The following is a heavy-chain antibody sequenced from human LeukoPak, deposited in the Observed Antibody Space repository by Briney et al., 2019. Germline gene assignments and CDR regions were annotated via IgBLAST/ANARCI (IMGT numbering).Heavy chain of an antibody. CDR3: ASYDSSGSNTGPTDY. CDR1: GFTFSSYA. J-gene: IGHJ4*02. CDR2: ISGSGGST. Sequence: PGGSLRLSCAASGFTFSSYAMSRVRQAPGKGLEWVSAISGSGGSTYYADSVKGRFTISRDNSKNTLYLQMNSLRAEDTAVYYCASYDSSGSNTGPTDYWGQGTLVTVSS. D-gene: IGHD3-22*01. V-gene: IGHV3-23*01.